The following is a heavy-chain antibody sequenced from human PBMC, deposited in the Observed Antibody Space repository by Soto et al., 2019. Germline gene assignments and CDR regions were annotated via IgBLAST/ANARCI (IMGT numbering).Heavy chain of an antibody. V-gene: IGHV4-34*02. CDR3: ARGVLVSTNHGGHY. CDR2: INHSGTT. D-gene: IGHD5-12*01. Sequence: QVQLQQWGAGLLKPSETLSLTCAVYGGSFTGYYWSWIRQSPGKGLEWIGEINHSGTTNYNPALTGRVTMSVDTSKNQFSLNLSSVTAADTAVYYCARGVLVSTNHGGHYWGQGTLVTVSS. CDR1: GGSFTGYY. J-gene: IGHJ4*02.